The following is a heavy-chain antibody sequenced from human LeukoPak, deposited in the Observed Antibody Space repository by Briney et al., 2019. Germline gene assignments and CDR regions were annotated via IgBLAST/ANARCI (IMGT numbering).Heavy chain of an antibody. CDR3: AREDYYGLGSIDY. D-gene: IGHD3-10*01. Sequence: SETLSLTCAVYGGSFSGYYWSWIRQPPGKGLKWMGEINHSGSTNYNPSLKSRVTISVDTSKNQFSLKLSSVTAADTAVYYCAREDYYGLGSIDYWGQGTLVTVSS. J-gene: IGHJ4*02. CDR2: INHSGST. CDR1: GGSFSGYY. V-gene: IGHV4-34*01.